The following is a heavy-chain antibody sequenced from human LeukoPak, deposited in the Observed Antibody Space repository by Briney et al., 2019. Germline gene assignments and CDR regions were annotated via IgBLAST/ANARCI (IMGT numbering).Heavy chain of an antibody. CDR3: ARSLTYYYDSSGYYPYYFDY. Sequence: GGSLRLSCAASGFTFDDYAMHWVRQAPGKGLEWVSLISWDGGSTYYADSVKGRFTISRDNAKNSLYLQMNSLRAEDTAVYYCARSLTYYYDSSGYYPYYFDYWGQGTLVTVSS. D-gene: IGHD3-22*01. V-gene: IGHV3-43D*03. CDR2: ISWDGGST. J-gene: IGHJ4*02. CDR1: GFTFDDYA.